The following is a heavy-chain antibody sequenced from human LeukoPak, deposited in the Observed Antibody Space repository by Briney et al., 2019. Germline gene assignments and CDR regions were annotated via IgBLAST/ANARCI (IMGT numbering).Heavy chain of an antibody. CDR1: GFTFSSYA. CDR3: AKNRLLVAARPDAFDI. Sequence: GGSLRLSCAASGFTFSSYAMSWVRQAPGKGLEWVSAISGSGGSTYYADSVKGRFTISRDNSKNTLYLQMNSLRAEDTAVYYCAKNRLLVAARPDAFDIWGQGTMVTVSS. D-gene: IGHD6-6*01. V-gene: IGHV3-23*01. J-gene: IGHJ3*02. CDR2: ISGSGGST.